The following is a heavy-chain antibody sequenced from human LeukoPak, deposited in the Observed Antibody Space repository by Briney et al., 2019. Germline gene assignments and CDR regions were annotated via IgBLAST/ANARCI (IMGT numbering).Heavy chain of an antibody. J-gene: IGHJ4*02. CDR3: VREGAMYDSSSSGCVDY. CDR2: IYYSGST. V-gene: IGHV4-39*07. CDR1: GGSITSSTYY. Sequence: PSETLSLTCTVSGGSITSSTYYWGWIRQPPGKGLEWIGNIYYSGSTYYNPSLKSRVTISVDRSKNQFSLKLSSVTAADTAVYYCVREGAMYDSSSSGCVDYWGQGTLVTVSS. D-gene: IGHD6-6*01.